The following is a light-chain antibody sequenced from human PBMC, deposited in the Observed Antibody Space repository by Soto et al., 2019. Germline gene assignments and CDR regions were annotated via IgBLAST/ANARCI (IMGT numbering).Light chain of an antibody. V-gene: IGKV1-5*01. CDR1: QSISSW. Sequence: DTQMTHSPCVRAASVGGGVTSTCRCSQSISSWLAWYQQKSGKPPRLVIYDSTLRANGVPDRFGGSRSGTEFTLTINSLEPEDFAVYYCQKRNVWPQITCGQGTKLEIK. CDR2: DST. J-gene: IGKJ5*01. CDR3: QKRNVWPQIT.